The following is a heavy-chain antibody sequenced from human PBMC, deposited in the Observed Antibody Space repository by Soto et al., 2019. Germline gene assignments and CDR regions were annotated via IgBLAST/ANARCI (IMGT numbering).Heavy chain of an antibody. Sequence: GGSLRLSCAASGVTFSSYAMSWVRQAPGKGLEWVSAISGSGRSTYYADSVKGRFTISRDNSKNTLYLQVNSLRTEDTAVYYCAKGLQGVAASSFDYWGQGTLVTVSS. D-gene: IGHD2-15*01. CDR1: GVTFSSYA. V-gene: IGHV3-23*01. J-gene: IGHJ4*02. CDR3: AKGLQGVAASSFDY. CDR2: ISGSGRST.